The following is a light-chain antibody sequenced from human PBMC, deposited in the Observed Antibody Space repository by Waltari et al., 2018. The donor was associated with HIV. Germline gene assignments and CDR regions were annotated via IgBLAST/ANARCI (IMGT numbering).Light chain of an antibody. CDR2: GNS. J-gene: IGLJ1*01. CDR1: SSNIGAGYD. Sequence: QSVLTQPPSVSGAPGQRVTISCTGSSSNIGAGYDVPRYQQLPGTAPKLLIYGNSNRPSGVPDRFSGSKSGTSASLAITGLQAEDEADYYCQSYDSSLSGPRVFGTGTKVTVL. V-gene: IGLV1-40*01. CDR3: QSYDSSLSGPRV.